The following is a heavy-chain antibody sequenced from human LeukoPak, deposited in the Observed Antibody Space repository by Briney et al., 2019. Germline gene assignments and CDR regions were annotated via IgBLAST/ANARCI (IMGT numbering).Heavy chain of an antibody. J-gene: IGHJ5*01. D-gene: IGHD4-11*01. CDR1: GGSISGYY. Sequence: SETLSLTCTVSGGSISGYYWTWIRQLPGKGLEWIGYIYNSGITNYNPSLKSRVTVSVDTPKNQFSLRLASVTAADTAAYYCARSVPSLDYLFDSWGHGTLVTVSS. CDR2: IYNSGIT. V-gene: IGHV4-59*08. CDR3: ARSVPSLDYLFDS.